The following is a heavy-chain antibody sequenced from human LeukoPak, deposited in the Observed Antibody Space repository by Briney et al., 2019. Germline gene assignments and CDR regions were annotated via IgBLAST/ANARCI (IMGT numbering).Heavy chain of an antibody. CDR1: GGPISSGGYY. CDR3: ARGGTALRFLEWLLSQSDWFDP. V-gene: IGHV4-31*03. J-gene: IGHJ5*02. D-gene: IGHD3-3*01. CDR2: IYYSGST. Sequence: SETLSLTCTVSGGPISSGGYYWRWIRQHPGKGLEWIGYIYYSGSTYYNPSLKSRVTISVDTSKNQFSLKLSSVTAADTAVYYCARGGTALRFLEWLLSQSDWFDPWGQGTLVTVSS.